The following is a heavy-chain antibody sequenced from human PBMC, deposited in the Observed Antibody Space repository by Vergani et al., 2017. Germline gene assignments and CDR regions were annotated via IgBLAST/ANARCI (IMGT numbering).Heavy chain of an antibody. Sequence: EVQLVESGGGLVKPGGSLRLSCAASGFTFSNAWMSWVRQAPGKGLEWVGRIKSKTDGGTTDYAAPVKGRFTISRDDSKNTLYLQMNSLKTEDTSVYYCTTEGPRYYDSRGLWLWGQGTLVTVSS. CDR1: GFTFSNAW. J-gene: IGHJ4*02. V-gene: IGHV3-15*01. CDR2: IKSKTDGGTT. D-gene: IGHD3-22*01. CDR3: TTEGPRYYDSRGLWL.